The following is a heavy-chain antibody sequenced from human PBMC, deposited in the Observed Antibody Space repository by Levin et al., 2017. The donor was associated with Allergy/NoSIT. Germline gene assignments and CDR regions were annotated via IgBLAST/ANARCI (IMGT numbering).Heavy chain of an antibody. J-gene: IGHJ5*02. Sequence: ASVKVSCKASGYTFTGYYMHWVRQAPGQGLEWMGWINPNSGGTNYAQKFQGRVTMTRDTSISTAYMELSRLRSDDTAVYYCARGVTYSSSWQNWFDPWGQGTLVTVSS. CDR1: GYTFTGYY. CDR2: INPNSGGT. CDR3: ARGVTYSSSWQNWFDP. V-gene: IGHV1-2*02. D-gene: IGHD6-13*01.